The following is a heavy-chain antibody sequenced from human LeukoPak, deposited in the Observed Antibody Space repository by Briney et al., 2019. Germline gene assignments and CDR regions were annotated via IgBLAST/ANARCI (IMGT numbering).Heavy chain of an antibody. CDR2: INHSGST. V-gene: IGHV4-34*01. J-gene: IGHJ5*02. CDR3: ARGLSSTSSARFDP. Sequence: SETLSLTCAVYDGSFSGYYWSWIRQPPGKGLEWIGEINHSGSTNYNPSLKSRVTISVDTSKNQFSLKLSSVTAADTAVYYCARGLSSTSSARFDPWGQGTLVTVSS. D-gene: IGHD2-2*01. CDR1: DGSFSGYY.